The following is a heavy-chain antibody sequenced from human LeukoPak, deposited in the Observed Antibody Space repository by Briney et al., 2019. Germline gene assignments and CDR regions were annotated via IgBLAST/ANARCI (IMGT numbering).Heavy chain of an antibody. Sequence: PGGSLRLSCAASGFTVSSNYMSWVRQAPGKGLEWVSVIYSGGSTYYADSVKGRFTISRDNSKNTLYLQMNSLRAEDTAVYYCARDLSYGDSGFDYWGQGTLVTVSS. J-gene: IGHJ4*02. CDR3: ARDLSYGDSGFDY. D-gene: IGHD4-17*01. CDR1: GFTVSSNY. CDR2: IYSGGST. V-gene: IGHV3-53*05.